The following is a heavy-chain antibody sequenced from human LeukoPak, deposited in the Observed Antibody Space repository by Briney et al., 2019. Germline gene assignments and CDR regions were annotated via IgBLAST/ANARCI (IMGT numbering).Heavy chain of an antibody. CDR2: MDYSGRT. J-gene: IGHJ2*01. Sequence: PSETLSLTCSVSGGSFSSSGYCWGWIRQPPGKGLEWIGSMDYSGRTYYNPSLKSRVTISVDTSKNQFSLNLSFVTAADTAVFYCARQGPMLRGVGFWGRFFDLWGRGTLLTVSS. D-gene: IGHD3-10*01. V-gene: IGHV4-39*01. CDR1: GGSFSSSGYC. CDR3: ARQGPMLRGVGFWGRFFDL.